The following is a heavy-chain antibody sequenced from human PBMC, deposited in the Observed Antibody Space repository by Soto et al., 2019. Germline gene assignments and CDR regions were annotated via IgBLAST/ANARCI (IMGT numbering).Heavy chain of an antibody. D-gene: IGHD3-3*01. V-gene: IGHV4-39*01. CDR1: GGSISSSSYY. J-gene: IGHJ5*02. Sequence: SETLSLTXTVSGGSISSSSYYWGWIRQPPGKGLEWIGSIYYSGSTYYNPSLKSRVTISVDTSKNQFSLKLSSVTAADTAVYYCARTYYDFWSGSGYWFDPWSQGTLVTVS. CDR2: IYYSGST. CDR3: ARTYYDFWSGSGYWFDP.